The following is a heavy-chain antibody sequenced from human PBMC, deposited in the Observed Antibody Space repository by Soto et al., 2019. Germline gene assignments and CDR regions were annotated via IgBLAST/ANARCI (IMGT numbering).Heavy chain of an antibody. CDR3: VRDILRIPYGSGRFDP. V-gene: IGHV3-33*05. CDR2: ISFDGTKI. J-gene: IGHJ5*02. D-gene: IGHD3-10*01. Sequence: GGSLRLSCVASGFTFRTYDMYWVRQSPGRGLEWVAMISFDGTKIHYADAVKGRFAISRDNGKNRLDLQMNSLRAEDTAVYRCVRDILRIPYGSGRFDPWGLGTLVTVSS. CDR1: GFTFRTYD.